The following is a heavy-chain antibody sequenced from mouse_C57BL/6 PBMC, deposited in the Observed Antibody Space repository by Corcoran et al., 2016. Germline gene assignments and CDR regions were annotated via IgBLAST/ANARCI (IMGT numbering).Heavy chain of an antibody. D-gene: IGHD1-1*01. CDR3: AREDLITTIVGAMDY. Sequence: QIQLVQSGPELKKPGETVKISCKASGYTFTTYGMSWVKQAPGKGLKWMGWINTYSGVPTYADDFKGRFAFSLETSASTAYLQINNLKNEDTATYFCAREDLITTIVGAMDYWGQGTSVTVSS. J-gene: IGHJ4*01. CDR1: GYTFTTYG. V-gene: IGHV9-3*01. CDR2: INTYSGVP.